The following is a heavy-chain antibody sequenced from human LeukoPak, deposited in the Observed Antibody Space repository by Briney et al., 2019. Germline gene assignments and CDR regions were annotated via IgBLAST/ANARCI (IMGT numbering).Heavy chain of an antibody. Sequence: SETLSLTCSVSGGPISSYYWSWIRPPPGKGLEWIGSVYHSGSTNYNPSLKSRVTISVDTSKNQFSLKLRSVTAADTAIYYCANGGYCSSSSCYPKWFDPWGQGTLVTVSS. D-gene: IGHD2-2*01. CDR3: ANGGYCSSSSCYPKWFDP. V-gene: IGHV4-59*01. J-gene: IGHJ5*02. CDR2: VYHSGST. CDR1: GGPISSYY.